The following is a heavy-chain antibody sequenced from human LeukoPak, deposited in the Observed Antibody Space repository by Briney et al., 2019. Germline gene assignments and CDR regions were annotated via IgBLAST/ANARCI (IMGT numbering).Heavy chain of an antibody. CDR2: IYYSGST. J-gene: IGHJ4*02. CDR1: GGSISSYY. CDR3: ARGSRELYYSDY. D-gene: IGHD1-7*01. V-gene: IGHV4-59*01. Sequence: SETLSLTCTVSGGSISSYYWSWIRQPPGKGLEWIGYIYYSGSTKYNPSLKSRVTISVDASKTQFSLKLNSVTAADTAVYYCARGSRELYYSDYWGQGTLVTVSS.